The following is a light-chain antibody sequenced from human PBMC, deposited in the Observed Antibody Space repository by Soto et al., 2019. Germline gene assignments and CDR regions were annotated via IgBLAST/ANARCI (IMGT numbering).Light chain of an antibody. CDR2: DDN. Sequence: QSVLTQPPSVSAAPGQKVTISCSGSSSNIGGNSVSWYQQLPGTAPKLLIYDDNKRPPGIPDRFSGSKSGPSATLGITGFQTGDEADYYCGSWDSSLSAYVFGTGTKVTVL. V-gene: IGLV1-51*01. CDR1: SSNIGGNS. CDR3: GSWDSSLSAYV. J-gene: IGLJ1*01.